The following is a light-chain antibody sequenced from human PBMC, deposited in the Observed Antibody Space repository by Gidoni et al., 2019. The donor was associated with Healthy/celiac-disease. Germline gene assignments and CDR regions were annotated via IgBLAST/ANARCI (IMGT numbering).Light chain of an antibody. J-gene: IGKJ1*01. CDR1: QSLSGSY. Sequence: DIVLTQSPGTLSLSPRERATLSCRASQSLSGSYLAWYQQKPGQAPRLLIYDASSRDTGIPDRFSGSGSGTDFTLTISRLEAEDFAVFYCQQYGTSLGTFGQGTKVEIK. CDR2: DAS. V-gene: IGKV3-20*01. CDR3: QQYGTSLGT.